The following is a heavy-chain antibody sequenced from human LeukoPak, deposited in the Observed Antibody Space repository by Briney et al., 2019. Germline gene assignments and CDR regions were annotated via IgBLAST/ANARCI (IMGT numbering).Heavy chain of an antibody. CDR2: IYYDGST. CDR1: XGSIXNXX. J-gene: IGHJ4*02. CDR3: ARDGGYGSGSAL. D-gene: IGHD3-10*01. Sequence: PSETLSLTCTVSXGSIXNXXXXXXXXXXGXXXXWIGSIYYDGSTNYNPSLKSRVTISLDTPQNQFSLKLSSVTAADTAVYYCARDGGYGSGSALWGQGTLITVSS. V-gene: IGHV4-59*01.